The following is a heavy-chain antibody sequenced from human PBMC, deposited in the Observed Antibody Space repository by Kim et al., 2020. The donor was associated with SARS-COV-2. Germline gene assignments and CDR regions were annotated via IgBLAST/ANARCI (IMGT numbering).Heavy chain of an antibody. CDR3: TSGPYYYDSAAYYHDY. D-gene: IGHD3-22*01. CDR2: IRSKRYDETT. Sequence: GGSLRLSCTTSGLNFADYAMSWFRQAPGKGLEWVAFIRSKRYDETTEYAASVKGRFIISRDDSKRIAYLQMNGLKTEDTAVYYWTSGPYYYDSAAYYHDYWGQGTLVTVSS. V-gene: IGHV3-49*03. CDR1: GLNFADYA. J-gene: IGHJ4*02.